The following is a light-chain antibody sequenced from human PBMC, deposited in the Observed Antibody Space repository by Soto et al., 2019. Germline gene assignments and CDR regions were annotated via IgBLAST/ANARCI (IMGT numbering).Light chain of an antibody. CDR2: EVT. CDR3: SSYTTTGTRV. CDR1: SSDIGAYNY. Sequence: QSVLTQPASVSGSPGQSITISCTGTSSDIGAYNYVSWYQHHPGEAPELIIYEVTYRPSGVSDRFSGSKSANTASLTISGLQAEEEADYYCSSYTTTGTRVFGTGTKVTVL. J-gene: IGLJ1*01. V-gene: IGLV2-14*01.